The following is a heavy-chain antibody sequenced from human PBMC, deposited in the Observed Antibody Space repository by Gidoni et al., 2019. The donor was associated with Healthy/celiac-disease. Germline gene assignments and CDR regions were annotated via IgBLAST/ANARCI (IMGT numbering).Heavy chain of an antibody. CDR2: IRSKANSYAT. J-gene: IGHJ6*02. Sequence: EVQLVESGGGLVQPGGSLKRSCAASAMHWVRQASGKGLEWVGRIRSKANSYATAYAASVKGRFTISRDDSKNTAYLQMNSLKTEDTAVYYCTSGPRVPAAMLDYYYGMDVWGQGTTVTVSS. V-gene: IGHV3-73*01. CDR1: A. CDR3: TSGPRVPAAMLDYYYGMDV. D-gene: IGHD2-2*01.